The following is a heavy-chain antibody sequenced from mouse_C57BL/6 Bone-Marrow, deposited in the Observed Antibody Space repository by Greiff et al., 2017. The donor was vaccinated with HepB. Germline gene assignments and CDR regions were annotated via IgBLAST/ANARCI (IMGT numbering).Heavy chain of an antibody. Sequence: EVQVVESEGGLVQPGSSMKLSCTASGFTFSDYYMAWVRQVPEKGLEWVANINYDGSSTYYLDSLKSRFIISRDNAKNILYLQMSSLKSEDTATYYCARDQNSNLGFDYWGQGTTLTVSS. CDR3: ARDQNSNLGFDY. CDR2: INYDGSST. V-gene: IGHV5-16*01. D-gene: IGHD2-5*01. CDR1: GFTFSDYY. J-gene: IGHJ2*01.